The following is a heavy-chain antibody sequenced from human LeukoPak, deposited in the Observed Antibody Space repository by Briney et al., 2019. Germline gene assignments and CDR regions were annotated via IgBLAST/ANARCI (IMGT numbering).Heavy chain of an antibody. V-gene: IGHV1-3*01. D-gene: IGHD6-13*01. Sequence: ASVKVSCKASGYTFTSYGISWVRQAPGQRLEWMGWINAGNGNTKYSQKFQGRVTITRDTSASTAYMELSSLRSEDTAVYYCARDRRIAAAGTRNWFDPWGQGTLVTVSS. CDR2: INAGNGNT. CDR3: ARDRRIAAAGTRNWFDP. J-gene: IGHJ5*02. CDR1: GYTFTSYG.